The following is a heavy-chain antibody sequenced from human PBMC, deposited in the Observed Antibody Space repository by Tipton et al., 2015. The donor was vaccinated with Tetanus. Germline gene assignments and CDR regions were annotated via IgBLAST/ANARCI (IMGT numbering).Heavy chain of an antibody. CDR2: VSASGNT. J-gene: IGHJ4*02. D-gene: IGHD2-21*02. CDR3: AKLKSRGDSSAIEH. CDR1: GFSFGDYA. Sequence: SLRLSCTASGFSFGDYAMSWFRQVPGEGLEWVSGVSASGNTNYADSVDGRFTISRDNAKNTMYLQMNSLRAEDTATYYCAKLKSRGDSSAIEHWGQGTLVTVSS. V-gene: IGHV3-23*01.